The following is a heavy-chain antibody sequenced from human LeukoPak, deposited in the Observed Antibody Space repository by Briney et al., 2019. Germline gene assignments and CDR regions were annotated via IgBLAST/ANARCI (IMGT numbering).Heavy chain of an antibody. CDR3: ARGLTYYFDSSGYYVTDAFDI. CDR1: GGSISSYY. Sequence: SETLSLTCTVSGGSISSYYWSWIRQPPGKGLEWIGYIYYSGSTNYNPSLKSRVTTSVDTSKNQFSLKLTSVTAADTAVYYCARGLTYYFDSSGYYVTDAFDIWGQGTMVTVSS. D-gene: IGHD3-22*01. J-gene: IGHJ3*02. CDR2: IYYSGST. V-gene: IGHV4-59*01.